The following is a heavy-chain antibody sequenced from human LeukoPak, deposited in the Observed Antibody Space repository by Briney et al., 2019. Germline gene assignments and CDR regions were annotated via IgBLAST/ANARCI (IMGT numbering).Heavy chain of an antibody. J-gene: IGHJ4*02. D-gene: IGHD5-12*01. Sequence: GGSLRLSCAASGFTFSSYWMSWVRQAPGKGLEWVANITQDGSEKYYVDSVKGRFTISRDNSKNSLYLQMNSLRAEDTAVYYCARESVATITDQSFLFDYWGQGTLVTVSS. CDR1: GFTFSSYW. V-gene: IGHV3-7*01. CDR3: ARESVATITDQSFLFDY. CDR2: ITQDGSEK.